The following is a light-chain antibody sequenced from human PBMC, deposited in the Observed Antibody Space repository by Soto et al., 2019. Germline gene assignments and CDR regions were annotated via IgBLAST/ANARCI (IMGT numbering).Light chain of an antibody. CDR2: EVT. Sequence: QSALTHPPSASGSPGQSVTISCTGSGSDVGGHNSVSWYQQHPGKAPKLMIYEVTKRPSGVPDRFSGSKSGNAASLTVSGLQAEDEADYYCSSYAGSDNLVFGGGTKVTVL. V-gene: IGLV2-8*01. J-gene: IGLJ2*01. CDR3: SSYAGSDNLV. CDR1: GSDVGGHNS.